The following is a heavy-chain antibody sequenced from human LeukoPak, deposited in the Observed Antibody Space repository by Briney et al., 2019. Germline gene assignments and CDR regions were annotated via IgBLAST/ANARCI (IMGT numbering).Heavy chain of an antibody. D-gene: IGHD3-22*01. J-gene: IGHJ3*02. CDR2: IKQDGGGK. V-gene: IGHV3-7*03. CDR1: GFTFSDNW. Sequence: GGSLRLSCAASGFTFSDNWMSWVRQPPGKGLEWVATIKQDGGGKFYVGSVEGRFTISRDNAKNLVFLEMNSLRVEDTAVYYCARAMIVAAFDIWGQGTMVTVSS. CDR3: ARAMIVAAFDI.